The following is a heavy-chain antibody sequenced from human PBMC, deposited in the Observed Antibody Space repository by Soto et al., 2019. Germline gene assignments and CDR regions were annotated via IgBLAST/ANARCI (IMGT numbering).Heavy chain of an antibody. CDR3: AKDNPGGPRINDAFDI. CDR1: GFTFSSYA. D-gene: IGHD2-15*01. Sequence: GGSLRLSCAASGFTFSSYAMSWVRQAPGKGLEWVSAISGSGGSTYYADSVKGRFTISRDNSKNTLYLQMNSLRAEDTAVYYCAKDNPGGPRINDAFDIWGQGTMVTVSS. J-gene: IGHJ3*02. V-gene: IGHV3-23*01. CDR2: ISGSGGST.